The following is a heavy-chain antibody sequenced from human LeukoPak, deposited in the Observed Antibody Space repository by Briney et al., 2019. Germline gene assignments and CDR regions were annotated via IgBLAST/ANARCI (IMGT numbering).Heavy chain of an antibody. V-gene: IGHV1-3*01. CDR2: INAGNGNT. D-gene: IGHD3-22*01. CDR1: GYTFTSYG. J-gene: IGHJ4*02. Sequence: ASVKVSCKASGYTFTSYGISWVRQAPGQGLEWMGWINAGNGNTKYSQKFQGRVTITRDTSASTAYMELSSLRSEDTAVYYCARDIYEYYDSSGYYPVFDYWGQGTLVTVSS. CDR3: ARDIYEYYDSSGYYPVFDY.